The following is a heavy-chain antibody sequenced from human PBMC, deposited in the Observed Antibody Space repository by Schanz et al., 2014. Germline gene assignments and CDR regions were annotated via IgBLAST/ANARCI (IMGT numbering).Heavy chain of an antibody. J-gene: IGHJ4*02. CDR1: GFTLSSYG. V-gene: IGHV3-30*18. D-gene: IGHD3-10*01. CDR2: INSDGTKR. CDR3: AKYRGYYRVSGSYRELEY. Sequence: QVRLVESGGGVVQPGRSLRLSCAASGFTLSSYGMHWVRQAPGKGLEWVAFINSDGTKRFYADSVKSRFTISRDNSRNTLYLQMNSLRAEDTAVYYCAKYRGYYRVSGSYRELEYWGQGTLVTVSS.